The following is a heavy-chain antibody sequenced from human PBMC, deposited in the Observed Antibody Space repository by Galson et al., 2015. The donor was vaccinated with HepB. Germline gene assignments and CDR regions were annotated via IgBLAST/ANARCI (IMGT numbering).Heavy chain of an antibody. CDR2: IKSKIDGGTT. CDR1: GLSFSYAW. CDR3: TTDRVAVAGAFDS. V-gene: IGHV3-15*07. J-gene: IGHJ4*02. D-gene: IGHD6-19*01. Sequence: SLRLSCAASGLSFSYAWMNWVRQAPGKGLEWVAHIKSKIDGGTTDYAAPVKGRFTISRDDSKNTLYLEMNSLKTEDTAVYFCTTDRVAVAGAFDSWGQGTLVTVSS.